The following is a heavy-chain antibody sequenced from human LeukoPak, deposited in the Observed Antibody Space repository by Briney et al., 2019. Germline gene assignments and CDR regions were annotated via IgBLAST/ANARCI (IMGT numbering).Heavy chain of an antibody. CDR1: GGTFSSYA. V-gene: IGHV1-69*05. CDR2: IIPIFGTA. Sequence: SVKVSCKASGGTFSSYAISWVRQAPGQGLEWMGRIIPIFGTANYAQKFQGRVTITTKESTSTAYMELSSLRSEDTAVYYCARSITMVRELNPWGQGTLVTVSS. J-gene: IGHJ5*02. D-gene: IGHD3-10*01. CDR3: ARSITMVRELNP.